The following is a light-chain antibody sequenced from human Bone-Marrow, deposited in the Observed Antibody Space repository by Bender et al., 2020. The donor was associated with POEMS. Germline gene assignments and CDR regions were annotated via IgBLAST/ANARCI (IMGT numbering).Light chain of an antibody. CDR3: CAYGGGSTWF. V-gene: IGLV2-23*01. J-gene: IGLJ2*01. CDR2: EGS. CDR1: GSDVGNYKL. Sequence: HSALTQPASVSGSPGQSITISCTRSGSDVGNYKLVSWYQQHPDKAPKLIIYEGSERPSGISNRFSGSRSGNRASLTISGLQAEDEADYYCCAYGGGSTWFFGGGTKVTVL.